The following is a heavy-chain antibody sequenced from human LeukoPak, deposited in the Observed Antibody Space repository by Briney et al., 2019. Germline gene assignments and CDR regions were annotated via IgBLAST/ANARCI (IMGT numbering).Heavy chain of an antibody. CDR3: ARMGPAAAGNID. Sequence: SESLSLTCTVSGASISSYYWSWIRQPPGKGLEWIGYIYYSGSTNYNPSLKSRVTISVDRSKNHFSLKLTSVTAADTAVYYCARMGPAAAGNIDWGQGTLVTVSS. J-gene: IGHJ4*02. CDR1: GASISSYY. CDR2: IYYSGST. D-gene: IGHD6-13*01. V-gene: IGHV4-59*08.